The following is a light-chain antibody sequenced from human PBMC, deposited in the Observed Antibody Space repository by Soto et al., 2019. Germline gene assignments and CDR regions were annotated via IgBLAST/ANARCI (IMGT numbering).Light chain of an antibody. V-gene: IGLV1-47*01. Sequence: QLVLTQPPSASGTPGQRVTISCSGSSSNIGTNYVYWYQQLPGTAPKLLIYRSNQRPSGVPDRFSGSKSGTSASLAISGLRSDDEADFYCVAWDDSLSGVVFGGGTKLTVL. CDR1: SSNIGTNY. CDR3: VAWDDSLSGVV. CDR2: RSN. J-gene: IGLJ2*01.